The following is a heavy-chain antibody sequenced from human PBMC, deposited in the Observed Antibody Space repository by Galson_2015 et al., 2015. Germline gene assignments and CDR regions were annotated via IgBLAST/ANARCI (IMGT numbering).Heavy chain of an antibody. CDR1: GFTFSSYA. J-gene: IGHJ4*02. CDR2: LSGSGGST. CDR3: ATASEYSGYGGFDY. D-gene: IGHD5-12*01. Sequence: SLRLSCAASGFTFSSYAMSWVRQAPGKGLEWVSTLSGSGGSTYYVDSVKGRFTFSRDNSKNTLYLQLNSLRAEDTAVYYCATASEYSGYGGFDYWGQGTLVTVSS. V-gene: IGHV3-23*01.